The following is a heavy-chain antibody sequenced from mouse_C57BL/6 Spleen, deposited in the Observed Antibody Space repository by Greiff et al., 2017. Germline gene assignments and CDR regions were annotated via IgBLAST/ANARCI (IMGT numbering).Heavy chain of an antibody. CDR3: AGGITTVVATDYYAMDD. Sequence: VQLQQSGPELVKPGASVKISCKASGYTFTDYYMNWVKQSHGKSLEWIGDIIPNNGGTSYNQKFKGKATLTVDKSSSTAYMELRSLTSEDSAVYYCAGGITTVVATDYYAMDDGGQGTSVTVSS. D-gene: IGHD1-1*01. V-gene: IGHV1-26*01. CDR2: IIPNNGGT. CDR1: GYTFTDYY. J-gene: IGHJ4*01.